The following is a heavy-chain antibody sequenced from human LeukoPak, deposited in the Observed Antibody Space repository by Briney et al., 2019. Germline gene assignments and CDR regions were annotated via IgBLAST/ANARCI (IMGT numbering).Heavy chain of an antibody. J-gene: IGHJ4*02. V-gene: IGHV1-2*02. CDR2: INPNSGGT. CDR1: GYTFTGYY. CDR3: ARAPGNGWLRLLIDY. Sequence: ASVKVSCKASGYTFTGYYMHWVRQAPGQGFEWMGWINPNSGGTNYAQKFQGRVTMTRDTSISTAYMELSRLRSDDTAVYYCARAPGNGWLRLLIDYWGQGTLVTVSS. D-gene: IGHD5-12*01.